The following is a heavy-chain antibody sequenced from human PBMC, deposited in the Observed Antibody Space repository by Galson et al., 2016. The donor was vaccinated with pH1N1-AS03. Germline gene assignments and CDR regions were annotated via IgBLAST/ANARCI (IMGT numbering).Heavy chain of an antibody. D-gene: IGHD3-9*01. CDR1: GGSISNSSDY. CDR3: VKDLWMTLGLTA. V-gene: IGHV4-31*01. CDR2: IFHSGST. J-gene: IGHJ5*02. Sequence: TLSLTCTVSGGSISNSSDYWGWIRQHPGKGLEWIGYIFHSGSTYYNPSLESLVSISLDTSKNQFSLKLKSVTAADTAIYYCVKDLWMTLGLTAWGQGTLVTVSS.